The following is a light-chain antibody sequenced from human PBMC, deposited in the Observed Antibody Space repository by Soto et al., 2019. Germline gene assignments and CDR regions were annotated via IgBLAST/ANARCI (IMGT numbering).Light chain of an antibody. V-gene: IGKV3-15*01. Sequence: EIVLTQSAGTLSLSPWERATLSCRASQSVSSSYLAWYQQHPGQPPRLLIYGISTRATGIPARFSGSGSGTEFSLTISSLQSADFAVYYCQQYSKWPITFGQGTRLEI. CDR1: QSVSSSY. CDR2: GIS. J-gene: IGKJ5*01. CDR3: QQYSKWPIT.